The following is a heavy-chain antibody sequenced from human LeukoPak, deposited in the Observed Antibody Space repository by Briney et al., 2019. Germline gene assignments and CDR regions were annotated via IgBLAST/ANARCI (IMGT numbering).Heavy chain of an antibody. CDR3: ARRIAAAVNDGFDI. Sequence: GESLKISCKGSGYSFTTYWIAWVRQMPGKGLEWMGIIYPGDSDTRYSPSFQGQVTISVDKSISTAYLQWSSLKASDTAMYYCARRIAAAVNDGFDIWGQGTMVTVSS. CDR2: IYPGDSDT. D-gene: IGHD6-13*01. J-gene: IGHJ3*02. CDR1: GYSFTTYW. V-gene: IGHV5-51*01.